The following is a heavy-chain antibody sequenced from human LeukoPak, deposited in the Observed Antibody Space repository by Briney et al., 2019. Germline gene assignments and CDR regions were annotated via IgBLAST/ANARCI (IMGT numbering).Heavy chain of an antibody. J-gene: IGHJ6*02. D-gene: IGHD6-19*01. V-gene: IGHV4-59*01. CDR3: ARVLQWLGYGMDV. Sequence: PSETLSLTCTASGGSISSYYWSWIRQPPGKGLEWIGYIYYSGSTNYNPSLKSRVTISVDTSKNQFSLKLSSVTAADTAVYYCARVLQWLGYGMDVWGQGTTVTVSS. CDR1: GGSISSYY. CDR2: IYYSGST.